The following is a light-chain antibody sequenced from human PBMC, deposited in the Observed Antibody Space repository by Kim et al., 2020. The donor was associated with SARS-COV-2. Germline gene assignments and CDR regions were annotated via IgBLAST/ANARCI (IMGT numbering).Light chain of an antibody. V-gene: IGLV3-21*04. CDR2: YDS. CDR3: QVWDSSSDHPWV. J-gene: IGLJ3*02. CDR1: NIGSKS. Sequence: GKTARITCGGNNIGSKSVPWYQQKPGQAPVLVIYYDSDRPSGIPERFSGSNAGNTATLTISRVEAGDEADYYCQVWDSSSDHPWVFGGGTQLTVL.